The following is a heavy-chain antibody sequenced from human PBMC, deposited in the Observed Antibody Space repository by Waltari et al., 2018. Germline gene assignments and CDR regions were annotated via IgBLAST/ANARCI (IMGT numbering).Heavy chain of an antibody. D-gene: IGHD2-2*01. Sequence: QMQLVQSGPEVKKPGTSVKVSCKASGFTFTSSAVQWVRQARGQRLEWIGWIVVGSGNTNYAQKFQERVTITRDMSTSTAYMELSSLRSEDTAVYYCAAGLSGYYYGMDVWGQGTTVTVSS. CDR1: GFTFTSSA. CDR3: AAGLSGYYYGMDV. V-gene: IGHV1-58*01. CDR2: IVVGSGNT. J-gene: IGHJ6*02.